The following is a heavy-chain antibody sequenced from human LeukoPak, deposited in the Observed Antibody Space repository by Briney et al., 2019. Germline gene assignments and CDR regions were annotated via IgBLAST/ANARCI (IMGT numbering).Heavy chain of an antibody. D-gene: IGHD3-3*02. CDR2: IYHSGST. Sequence: TSETLSLTCTVSGYSISSGYYWGWIRQPPGKGLEWIGSIYHSGSTYYNPSLKSRVTISVDTSKNQFSLKLSSVTAADTAVYYCARVSRGYWFDPWGQGTLVTVSS. J-gene: IGHJ5*02. CDR1: GYSISSGYY. CDR3: ARVSRGYWFDP. V-gene: IGHV4-38-2*02.